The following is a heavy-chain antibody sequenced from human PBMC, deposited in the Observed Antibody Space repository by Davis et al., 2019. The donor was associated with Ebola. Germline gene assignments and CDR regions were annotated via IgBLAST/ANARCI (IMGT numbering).Heavy chain of an antibody. CDR2: IGTAGDT. J-gene: IGHJ4*02. CDR1: GFTFSSYD. D-gene: IGHD6-6*01. V-gene: IGHV3-13*01. CDR3: ARAHFGRSSFDY. Sequence: PGGSLRLSCAASGFTFSSYDMHWVRQVTGKGLEWVSAIGTAGDTYYPGSVKGRFTISRENAKNSLYLQMNSLRAGDTAVYCCARAHFGRSSFDYWGQGTLVTVSS.